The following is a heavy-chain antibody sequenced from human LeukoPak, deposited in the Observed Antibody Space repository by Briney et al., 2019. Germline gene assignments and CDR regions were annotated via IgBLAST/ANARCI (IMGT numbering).Heavy chain of an antibody. D-gene: IGHD2-2*01. CDR2: IYSGGST. CDR1: GFAVSINY. J-gene: IGHJ4*02. V-gene: IGHV3-53*01. CDR3: AKAPPDCSSTSCDGY. Sequence: GGSLRLSCAASGFAVSINYMNWVRQAPGKGLEWVSVIYSGGSTYYADSVKGRFTISRDNSKNTLYLQMNSLRAEDTAVYYCAKAPPDCSSTSCDGYWGQGTLVTVSS.